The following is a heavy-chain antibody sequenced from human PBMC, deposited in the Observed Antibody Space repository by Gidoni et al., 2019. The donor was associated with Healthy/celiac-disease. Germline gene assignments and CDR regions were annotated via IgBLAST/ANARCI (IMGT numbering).Heavy chain of an antibody. CDR3: AKEGQGESEAIDY. V-gene: IGHV3-23*01. D-gene: IGHD3-10*01. CDR2: ISGSGGST. J-gene: IGHJ4*02. Sequence: EVQLLESGGGLVQPGGSLRLSGAASGFPFSRYAMSWVRQAPGKGLEWVSAISGSGGSTYYADSVKGRFTISRDNSKNTLYLQMNSLRAEDTAVYYCAKEGQGESEAIDYWGQGTLVTVSS. CDR1: GFPFSRYA.